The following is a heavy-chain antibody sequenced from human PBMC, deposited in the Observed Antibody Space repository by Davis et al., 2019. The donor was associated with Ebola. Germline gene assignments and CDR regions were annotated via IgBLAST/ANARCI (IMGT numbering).Heavy chain of an antibody. CDR3: ARDRGGDWYYYYGMDV. CDR2: ISGSGGST. Sequence: GGSLRLSCAASGFTFSSYAMSWVRQAPGKGLEWVSAISGSGGSTYYADSVKGRFTISRDNSKNTLYLQMNSLRAEDTAVYYCARDRGGDWYYYYGMDVWGQGTTVTVSS. V-gene: IGHV3-23*01. D-gene: IGHD3/OR15-3a*01. J-gene: IGHJ6*02. CDR1: GFTFSSYA.